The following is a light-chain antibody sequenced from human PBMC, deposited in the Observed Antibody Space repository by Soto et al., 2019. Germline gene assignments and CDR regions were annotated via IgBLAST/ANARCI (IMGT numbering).Light chain of an antibody. J-gene: IGKJ5*01. V-gene: IGKV3-11*01. CDR2: DAS. CDR3: QHGSDWPPFT. CDR1: QSVNSN. Sequence: EIVLTQSPASLSLSPGERATLSCRASQSVNSNLAWYQHKPGQAPRLLIYDASNRATGIPARFSGSGSGTDFTLTVSSLEPEDFAVYYCQHGSDWPPFTFGQGIRLE.